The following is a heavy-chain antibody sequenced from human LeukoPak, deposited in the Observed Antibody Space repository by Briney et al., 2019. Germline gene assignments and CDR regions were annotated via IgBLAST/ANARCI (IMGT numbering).Heavy chain of an antibody. J-gene: IGHJ4*02. CDR3: ARGSTIDYYDSSGNY. D-gene: IGHD3-22*01. V-gene: IGHV1-8*02. CDR1: GYTFTSYG. Sequence: ASVKVSCKASGYTFTSYGISWVRQAPGQGLEWMGWMNPNSGNTGYAQKFQGRVTMTRNTSISTAYMELSSLRSEDTAVYYCARGSTIDYYDSSGNYWGQGTLVTVSS. CDR2: MNPNSGNT.